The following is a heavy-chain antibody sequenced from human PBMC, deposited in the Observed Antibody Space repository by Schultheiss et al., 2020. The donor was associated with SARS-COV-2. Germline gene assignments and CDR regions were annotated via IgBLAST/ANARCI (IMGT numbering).Heavy chain of an antibody. V-gene: IGHV4-59*12. Sequence: SETLSLTCTVSGGSINSYYWSWIRQPPGKGLEWIGYIYYSGSTNYNPSLKSRVTISVDTSKNQFSLKLSSVTAADTAMYYCANDNNNWYYFDYWGQGTLVTVSS. CDR3: ANDNNNWYYFDY. CDR2: IYYSGST. CDR1: GGSINSYY. J-gene: IGHJ4*02. D-gene: IGHD1-1*01.